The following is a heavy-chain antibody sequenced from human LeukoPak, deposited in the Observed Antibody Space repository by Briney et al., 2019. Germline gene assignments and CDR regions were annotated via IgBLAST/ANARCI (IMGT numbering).Heavy chain of an antibody. CDR3: AALSSGHYFDY. D-gene: IGHD3-22*01. Sequence: GGSLRLSCAASGFTFSSYGMHWVRQAPGKGLEWVAFIRFDGSYKDYADSVKGRFTISRDNAKNSLYLQMNSLRAEDTAVYYCAALSSGHYFDYWGQGTLVTVSS. CDR2: IRFDGSYK. J-gene: IGHJ4*02. CDR1: GFTFSSYG. V-gene: IGHV3-30*02.